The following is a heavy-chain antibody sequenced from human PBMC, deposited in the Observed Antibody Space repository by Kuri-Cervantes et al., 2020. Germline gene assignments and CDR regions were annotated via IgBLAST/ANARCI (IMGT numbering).Heavy chain of an antibody. Sequence: ASVKVSCKASGYTFTSYGISWVRQAPGQGLEWMGWISAYNGNTNYAQKLQGRVTMTRDTSISTAYMELSRLRSDDTAVYYCARAHPSYYYDSSGYAEYFQHWGQGTLVTVSS. CDR2: ISAYNGNT. CDR1: GYTFTSYG. D-gene: IGHD3-22*01. V-gene: IGHV1-18*01. CDR3: ARAHPSYYYDSSGYAEYFQH. J-gene: IGHJ1*01.